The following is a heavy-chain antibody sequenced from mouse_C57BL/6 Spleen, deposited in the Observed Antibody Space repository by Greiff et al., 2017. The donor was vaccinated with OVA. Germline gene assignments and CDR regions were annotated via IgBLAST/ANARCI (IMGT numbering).Heavy chain of an antibody. CDR3: TRSAYSYYFDY. D-gene: IGHD2-10*01. V-gene: IGHV1-15*01. CDR2: IDPETGGT. J-gene: IGHJ2*01. CDR1: GYTFTDYE. Sequence: SGAELVRPGASVTLSCKASGYTFTDYEMHWVKQTPVHGLEWIGAIDPETGGTAYNQKVKGKAILTADKSSSTAYMELRSLTSEDSAVYYCTRSAYSYYFDYWGQGTTLTVSS.